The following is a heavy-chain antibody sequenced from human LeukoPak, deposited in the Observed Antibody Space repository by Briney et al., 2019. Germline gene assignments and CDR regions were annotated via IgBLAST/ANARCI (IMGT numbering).Heavy chain of an antibody. CDR3: ARPLSSSSFYYYYGMDV. J-gene: IGHJ6*02. CDR2: INHSGST. CDR1: GGSFSGYY. D-gene: IGHD6-6*01. Sequence: SETLSLTCAVYGGSFSGYYWSWSRQPPGKGLEWIGEINHSGSTNYNPSLKSRVTISVDTSKNQFSLKLSSVTAADTAVYYCARPLSSSSFYYYYGMDVWGQGTTVTVSS. V-gene: IGHV4-34*01.